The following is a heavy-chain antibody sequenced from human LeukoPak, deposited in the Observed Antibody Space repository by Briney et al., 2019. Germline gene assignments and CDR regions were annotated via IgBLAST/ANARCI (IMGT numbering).Heavy chain of an antibody. CDR3: AREDYGSDSYLNWFDS. J-gene: IGHJ5*01. CDR1: GFSFSSYS. CDR2: ISGGSSFI. Sequence: GGSLRLSCAASGFSFSSYSINWVRQAPGKGLEWVSSISGGSSFISYADSVKGRFIISRDNAKNSLSLQMNSLRVEDTAVYYCAREDYGSDSYLNWFDSWGQGTLVTVSS. D-gene: IGHD3-10*01. V-gene: IGHV3-21*01.